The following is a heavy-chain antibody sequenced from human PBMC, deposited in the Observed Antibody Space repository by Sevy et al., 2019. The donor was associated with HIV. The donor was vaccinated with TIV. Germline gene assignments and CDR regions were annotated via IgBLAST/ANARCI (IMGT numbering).Heavy chain of an antibody. Sequence: SETLSLTCTVSGGSVSSGSYYWSWIQQPPGKGLEWIGYIYYSGSTNYNPSLKSRVTISVDTSKNQFSLKLSSLTAADTAVYYCAGTSRGYCSGGSCDRGYYFDYWGQGTLVTVSS. V-gene: IGHV4-61*01. D-gene: IGHD2-15*01. CDR1: GGSVSSGSYY. CDR3: AGTSRGYCSGGSCDRGYYFDY. CDR2: IYYSGST. J-gene: IGHJ4*02.